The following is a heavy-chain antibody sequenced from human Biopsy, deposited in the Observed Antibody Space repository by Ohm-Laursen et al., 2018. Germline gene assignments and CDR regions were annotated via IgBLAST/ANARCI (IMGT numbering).Heavy chain of an antibody. D-gene: IGHD3-10*01. CDR3: ATGPYYDTRFYYNVRPFDF. J-gene: IGHJ4*02. CDR1: GYTLTELS. Sequence: SSVKVSCKVSGYTLTELSIHWVRQTGGKGLEWMGGFDREERKAVYAEKFQGRVTMTEDTSTDTVYMEVTSLRSDDTAVYYCATGPYYDTRFYYNVRPFDFWGQGTLVTVSS. CDR2: FDREERKA. V-gene: IGHV1-24*01.